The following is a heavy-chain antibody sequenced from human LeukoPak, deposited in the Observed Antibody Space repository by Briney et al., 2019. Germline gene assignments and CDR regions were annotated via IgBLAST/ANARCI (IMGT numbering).Heavy chain of an antibody. CDR3: ASSGSYGFDY. V-gene: IGHV3-48*02. D-gene: IGHD1-26*01. CDR1: GFTFSSYS. J-gene: IGHJ4*02. CDR2: ITASGTAM. Sequence: GGSLRLSCAASGFTFSSYSMNWVRQAPGKGLEWVSHITASGTAMFYADSVKGRFTISRDNAENSLYLQMNSLRDEDTAVYYCASSGSYGFDYWGQGTLVTVSS.